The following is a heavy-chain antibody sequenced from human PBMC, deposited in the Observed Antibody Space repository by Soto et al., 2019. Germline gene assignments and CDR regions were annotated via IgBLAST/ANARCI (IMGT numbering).Heavy chain of an antibody. D-gene: IGHD6-13*01. CDR3: ARQLIAAAGNANNWFDP. V-gene: IGHV1-46*03. CDR2: INPSGGST. Sequence: SVKVSCKASGYTFTSYYMHWVRQAPGQGLEWMGIINPSGGSTSYAQKFQGRVTMTRDTSTSTVYMELSSLRSEDTAVYYRARQLIAAAGNANNWFDPWGQGTLVTVSS. CDR1: GYTFTSYY. J-gene: IGHJ5*02.